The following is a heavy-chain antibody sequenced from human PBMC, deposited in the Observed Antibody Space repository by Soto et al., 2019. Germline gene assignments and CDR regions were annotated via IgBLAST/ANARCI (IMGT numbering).Heavy chain of an antibody. J-gene: IGHJ4*02. CDR2: IWYDGSNK. CDR3: ARDSCSSTSCYLASFDY. CDR1: GFTFSSYG. Sequence: GGSLRLSCAASGFTFSSYGMHWVRQAPGKGLEWVAVIWYDGSNKYYADSVKGRFTISRDNSKNTLYLQMNSLRAEDTAVHCCARDSCSSTSCYLASFDYWGQGTLVTVSS. V-gene: IGHV3-33*01. D-gene: IGHD2-2*01.